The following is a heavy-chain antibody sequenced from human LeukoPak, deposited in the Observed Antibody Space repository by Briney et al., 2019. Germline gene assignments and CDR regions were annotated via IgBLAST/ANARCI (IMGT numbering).Heavy chain of an antibody. V-gene: IGHV4-4*07. CDR2: MFTSGDT. J-gene: IGHJ4*02. Sequence: SETLSLTCSVSGDFIEAYYWTWIRQPGDGRLEWLGRMFTSGDTYYNPSVRGRLTISLDTAKNQIFMKLTSVTAADTAVYYCARVYLWFGELLGYYFDYWGQGTLVTVSS. CDR1: GDFIEAYY. D-gene: IGHD3-10*01. CDR3: ARVYLWFGELLGYYFDY.